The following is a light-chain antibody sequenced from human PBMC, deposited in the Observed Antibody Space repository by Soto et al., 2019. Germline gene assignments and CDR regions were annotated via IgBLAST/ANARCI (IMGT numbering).Light chain of an antibody. V-gene: IGKV3-15*01. J-gene: IGKJ1*01. Sequence: EIVMTQSPATLSVSPGERATLSCRASQSVFSSLAWYQQRPGQAPRLLIYGSATRATGIPDRLSGSGSGTEFTLTIRSLQSEDYAVYYCQQYHSWPAFGQGTKVDIK. CDR3: QQYHSWPA. CDR1: QSVFSS. CDR2: GSA.